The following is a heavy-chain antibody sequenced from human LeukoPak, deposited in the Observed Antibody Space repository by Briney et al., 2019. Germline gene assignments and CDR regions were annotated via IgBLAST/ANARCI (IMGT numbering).Heavy chain of an antibody. CDR1: GGTFSSYA. Sequence: SVKVSCKASGGTFSSYAISWVRQAPGQGLEWMGGIIPIFGTANYAQKFQGRVTITADESTSTAYMELSSLRSEDTAVYYCARDSVGSSSWPYNWFDPWGQGTLVTVSS. CDR2: IIPIFGTA. CDR3: ARDSVGSSSWPYNWFDP. V-gene: IGHV1-69*01. J-gene: IGHJ5*02. D-gene: IGHD6-13*01.